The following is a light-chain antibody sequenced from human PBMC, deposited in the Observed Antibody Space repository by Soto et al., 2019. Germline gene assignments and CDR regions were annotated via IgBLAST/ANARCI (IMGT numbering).Light chain of an antibody. Sequence: EIVMTQSPVTLSVSPGEGATLSCRASQSIGYDLAWYRQKPGQAPRLLIFSAFGRATGIPARFSGSASGTEFTLTISNLQSEDFAFYYCQQYNKWPLTFGGGTKLEIK. CDR1: QSIGYD. CDR2: SAF. CDR3: QQYNKWPLT. J-gene: IGKJ4*01. V-gene: IGKV3-15*01.